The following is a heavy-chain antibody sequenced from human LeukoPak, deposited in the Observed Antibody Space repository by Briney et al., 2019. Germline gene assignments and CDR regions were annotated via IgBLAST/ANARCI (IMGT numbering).Heavy chain of an antibody. V-gene: IGHV4-59*08. CDR2: IYYSGST. J-gene: IGHJ6*02. CDR1: GGSISSYY. CDR3: ARHMTTVVNYGMDV. D-gene: IGHD4-23*01. Sequence: SETLSLTCTVSGGSISSYYWSWIRQPPGKGLEWIGYIYYSGSTNYNPSLKSRVTISVDTSKNQFSLKLSSVTAADTAVYYCARHMTTVVNYGMDVWGQGTTVTLSS.